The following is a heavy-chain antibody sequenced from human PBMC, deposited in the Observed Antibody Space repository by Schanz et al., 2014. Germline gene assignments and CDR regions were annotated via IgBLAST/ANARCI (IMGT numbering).Heavy chain of an antibody. D-gene: IGHD2-2*02. J-gene: IGHJ6*03. V-gene: IGHV1-69*02. CDR2: IIPILGIA. CDR1: GGTFSSYT. CDR3: AGTYCSSTSCYTGYYYMDV. Sequence: QVQLVQSEAEVKKSGSSVKVSCKASGGTFSSYTISWVRQAPGQGLEWMGRIIPILGIANYAQNFQGRVTITADKSTSTAYMELTSLRSEDTAVYYCAGTYCSSTSCYTGYYYMDVWGKGTTVTVSS.